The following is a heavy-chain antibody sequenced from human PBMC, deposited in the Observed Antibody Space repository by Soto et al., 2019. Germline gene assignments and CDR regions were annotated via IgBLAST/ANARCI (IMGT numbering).Heavy chain of an antibody. D-gene: IGHD6-25*01. V-gene: IGHV3-72*01. J-gene: IGHJ4*02. Sequence: PGGSLRLSCAASGFTLRDHYMDWVRQAPGKGLEWVGRTRNKANSYTTEYAASVKGRFTISRDDSKNSLYLQMNSLKIEDTAMYYCARSGRYWGQENLVTVSS. CDR2: TRNKANSYTT. CDR3: ARSGRY. CDR1: GFTLRDHY.